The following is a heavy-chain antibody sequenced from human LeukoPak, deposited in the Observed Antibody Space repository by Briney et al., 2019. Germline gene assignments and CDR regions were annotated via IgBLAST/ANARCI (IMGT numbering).Heavy chain of an antibody. CDR1: GYSFTYYW. V-gene: IGHV5-51*01. Sequence: GESLKISCKGSGYSFTYYWIGWVRQMPGKGLEWMGIIYPGDSNTRYRPSFQGQVTISVDKSISTAYLQWSSLQASDTAIYYCARVVGAAPFDYWGQGTLVTVSS. D-gene: IGHD2-2*01. J-gene: IGHJ4*02. CDR2: IYPGDSNT. CDR3: ARVVGAAPFDY.